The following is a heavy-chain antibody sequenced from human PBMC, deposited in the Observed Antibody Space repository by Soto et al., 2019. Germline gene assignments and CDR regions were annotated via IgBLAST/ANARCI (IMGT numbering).Heavy chain of an antibody. Sequence: SLRLSCAASGFTFDDYAMHWVRQAPGKGLEWVSGISWNSGSIGYADSVKGRFTISRDNAKNSLYLQMNSLRAEDTALYYCAKDLAYYYYYGMDVWGQGTTVTVSS. CDR1: GFTFDDYA. CDR2: ISWNSGSI. V-gene: IGHV3-9*01. CDR3: AKDLAYYYYYGMDV. J-gene: IGHJ6*02.